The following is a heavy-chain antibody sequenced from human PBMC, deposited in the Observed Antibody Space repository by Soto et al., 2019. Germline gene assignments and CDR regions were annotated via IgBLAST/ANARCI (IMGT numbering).Heavy chain of an antibody. CDR2: ISGSGGST. CDR3: EKIGYCSSTSCYTPRDYYYYYGMDV. CDR1: GFTFSSYA. D-gene: IGHD2-2*02. Sequence: GGSLRLSCAASGFTFSSYAMSWVRQAPGKGLEWVSAISGSGGSTYYADSVKDRFTISRDNSKNTLYLQMNSLRAEDTAVYYCEKIGYCSSTSCYTPRDYYYYYGMDVWGQGTTVTVAS. J-gene: IGHJ6*02. V-gene: IGHV3-23*01.